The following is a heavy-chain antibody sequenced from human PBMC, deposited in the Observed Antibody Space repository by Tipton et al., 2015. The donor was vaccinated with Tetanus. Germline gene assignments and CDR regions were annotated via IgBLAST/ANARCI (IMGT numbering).Heavy chain of an antibody. J-gene: IGHJ4*02. CDR3: AKLFRVRARGITMVVVVPPGYFDY. D-gene: IGHD3-22*01. Sequence: GSLRLSCTVSGASISNSSSYWGWIRQSPGKGLEWIGNIYFSGSTYYNPSLKSRVTISVDTSKNQFSLRLNSVTAADTAVYYCAKLFRVRARGITMVVVVPPGYFDYWGQGTLVTVSS. V-gene: IGHV4-39*01. CDR1: GASISNSSSY. CDR2: IYFSGST.